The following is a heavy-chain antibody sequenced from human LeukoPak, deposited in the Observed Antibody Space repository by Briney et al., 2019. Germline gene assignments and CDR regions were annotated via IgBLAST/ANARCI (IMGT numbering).Heavy chain of an antibody. Sequence: ASVKVSCKVSGYTLTELSMHWVRQATGQGLEWMGWMNPNSGNTGYAQKFQGRVTITRNTSISTAYMELSSLRSEDTAVYYCARGSMVTMFYYYYYMDVWGKGTTVTVSS. J-gene: IGHJ6*03. D-gene: IGHD5-18*01. CDR1: GYTLTELS. CDR2: MNPNSGNT. V-gene: IGHV1-8*03. CDR3: ARGSMVTMFYYYYYMDV.